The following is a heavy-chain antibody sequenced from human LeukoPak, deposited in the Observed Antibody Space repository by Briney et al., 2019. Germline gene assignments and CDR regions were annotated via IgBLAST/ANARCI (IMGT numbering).Heavy chain of an antibody. D-gene: IGHD2-15*01. CDR3: ARHVNCSGGSCYSGWFDP. Sequence: SETLSLTCAVYGGSFSGYYWSWIRQPPGKGLEWIGEINHSGSTNYNPSLKSRVTISVDTSKNQFSLKLSSVTAADTAVYYCARHVNCSGGSCYSGWFDPWGQGTLVTVSS. CDR2: INHSGST. CDR1: GGSFSGYY. J-gene: IGHJ5*02. V-gene: IGHV4-34*01.